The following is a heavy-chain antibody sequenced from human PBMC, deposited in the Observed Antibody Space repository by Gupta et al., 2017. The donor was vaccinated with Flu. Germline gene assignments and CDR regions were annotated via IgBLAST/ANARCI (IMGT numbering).Heavy chain of an antibody. J-gene: IGHJ6*02. Sequence: EVQLVESGGGLVQPGGSLRLSCAASGFTFSDHYMDWVRQAPGRGLEWVGRTRNKANSHTTEYAASVKGRFTISRDDSRNSLFLQMNSLKTEDTAVYYCARGPGGDCVMSSCPRTDNYRYGMDFWGQGTTVTVSS. CDR3: ARGPGGDCVMSSCPRTDNYRYGMDF. CDR1: GFTFSDHY. CDR2: TRNKANSHTT. V-gene: IGHV3-72*01. D-gene: IGHD2-21*01.